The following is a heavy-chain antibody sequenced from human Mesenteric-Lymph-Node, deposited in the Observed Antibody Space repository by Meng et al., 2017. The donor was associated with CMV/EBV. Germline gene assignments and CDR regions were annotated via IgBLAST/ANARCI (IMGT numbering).Heavy chain of an antibody. V-gene: IGHV2-5*01. J-gene: IGHJ4*02. Sequence: SGPTLVKPTQTLTLTCTLSGFSLSTNGVGVGWIRQPPGKALEWLALIYWNDGERYRPSLKSRLTITKDTSKNQVVLTMTNMDPVDTVTYYCARLNDFWSGHLDYFDYWGQGTLVTVSS. CDR2: IYWNDGE. D-gene: IGHD3-3*01. CDR1: GFSLSTNGVG. CDR3: ARLNDFWSGHLDYFDY.